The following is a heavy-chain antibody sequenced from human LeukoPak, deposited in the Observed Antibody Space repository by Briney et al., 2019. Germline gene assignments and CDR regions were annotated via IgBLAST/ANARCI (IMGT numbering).Heavy chain of an antibody. D-gene: IGHD3-10*01. V-gene: IGHV7-4-1*02. J-gene: IGHJ4*02. CDR3: VRGTPTPGMDY. CDR2: IDTTTGNP. CDR1: GYPFSAHF. Sequence: ASVKVSCTASGYPFSAHFLCWVRQAPGQGLEWMGNIDTTTGNPRYAQDFTGRFVFSLDTSVSTAYLQITSLKADDTAAYYCVRGTPTPGMDYWGQGTQVTVSS.